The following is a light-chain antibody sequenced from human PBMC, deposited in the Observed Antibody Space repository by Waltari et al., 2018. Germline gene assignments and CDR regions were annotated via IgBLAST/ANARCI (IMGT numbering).Light chain of an antibody. CDR2: WAS. CDR3: HHYYIPPLT. V-gene: IGKV4-1*01. Sequence: DIVLTQSPDSLAVSLGERATINFTSSQSLLSSANSKTYKAWYQQKPGQPPKLLINWASARGAGVPDRFSGSGSGTDFTLTISSLQAEDVAVYYCHHYYIPPLTFGQGTRLEIK. CDR1: QSLLSSANSKTY. J-gene: IGKJ5*01.